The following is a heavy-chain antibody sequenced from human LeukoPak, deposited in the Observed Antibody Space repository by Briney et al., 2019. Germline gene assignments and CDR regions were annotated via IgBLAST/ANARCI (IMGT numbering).Heavy chain of an antibody. V-gene: IGHV1-58*02. CDR3: AASYYYGSGSYSPAEIDY. D-gene: IGHD3-10*01. Sequence: SVKVSCKASGYTFNGYYMHWVRQAPGQGLEWIGWIVVGSGNTNYAQKFQERVTITRDMSTSTAYMELSSLRSEDTAVYYCAASYYYGSGSYSPAEIDYWGQGTLVTVSS. CDR1: GYTFNGYY. CDR2: IVVGSGNT. J-gene: IGHJ4*02.